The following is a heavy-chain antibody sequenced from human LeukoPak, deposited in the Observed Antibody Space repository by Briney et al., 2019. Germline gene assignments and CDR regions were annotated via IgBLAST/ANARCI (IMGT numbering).Heavy chain of an antibody. CDR2: INPNSGGT. CDR1: GYTFTGYY. Sequence: ASVKVSCKASGYTFTGYYMYWVRQAPGQGLEWMGWINPNSGGTNYAQKFQGRVTMTRDTSNSTAYMELSRLRSDDTAVYYCARDLLQYFDWLTMAGYWGQGTLVSVSS. J-gene: IGHJ4*02. CDR3: ARDLLQYFDWLTMAGY. D-gene: IGHD3-9*01. V-gene: IGHV1-2*02.